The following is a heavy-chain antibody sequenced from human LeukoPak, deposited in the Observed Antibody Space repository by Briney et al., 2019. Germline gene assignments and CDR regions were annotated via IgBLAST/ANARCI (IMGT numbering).Heavy chain of an antibody. J-gene: IGHJ4*02. CDR2: ISGSGGST. Sequence: GGSLRLSCAASGFTFSSYAMSWVRQAPGKGLEWVSVISGSGGSTYYADSVKGRFTISRDNSKNTLYVQMNSLRAEDTAVYYCAKGNNDFWSGTRNFDHWGQGTLVTVSS. CDR3: AKGNNDFWSGTRNFDH. D-gene: IGHD3-3*01. CDR1: GFTFSSYA. V-gene: IGHV3-23*01.